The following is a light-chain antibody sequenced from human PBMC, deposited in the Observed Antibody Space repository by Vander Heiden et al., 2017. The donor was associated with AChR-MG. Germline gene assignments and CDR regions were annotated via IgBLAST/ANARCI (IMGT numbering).Light chain of an antibody. V-gene: IGLV3-21*04. CDR3: QVWDDNSDHVV. J-gene: IGLJ2*01. Sequence: SYVLTQPPSVSVAPGKTATITCGGNDIGSRNVHWYQQKSGQAPVLRIAYDNDRPSGIPERFSDSNSGNTATLTITRVEAGDEADYDCQVWDDNSDHVVFGGGTKLTVL. CDR1: DIGSRN. CDR2: YDN.